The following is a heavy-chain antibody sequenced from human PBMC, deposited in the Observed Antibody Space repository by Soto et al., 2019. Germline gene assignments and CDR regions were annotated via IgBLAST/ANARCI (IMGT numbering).Heavy chain of an antibody. V-gene: IGHV4-34*01. Sequence: QVNFKQWGAGWLKPPKTWSLGCTVSGASLMDSNWVWSRHPPGKGLEWIGETNHRGVTHYNRPLKSRVTISVETSKNQFSLRLSSVTAADTGVYYCARFGRMGVDHWGQGTLVIVSS. J-gene: IGHJ4*02. D-gene: IGHD3-16*01. CDR1: GASLMDSN. CDR2: TNHRGVT. CDR3: ARFGRMGVDH.